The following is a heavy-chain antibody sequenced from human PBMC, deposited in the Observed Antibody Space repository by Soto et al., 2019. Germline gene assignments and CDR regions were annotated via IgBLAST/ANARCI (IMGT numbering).Heavy chain of an antibody. D-gene: IGHD5-18*01. J-gene: IGHJ4*02. CDR3: AKDREYSYGWDY. V-gene: IGHV3-23*01. CDR1: GFTFSFYA. Sequence: EVQLLESGGGLAQPGGSLRLSCAASGFTFSFYAMTWVRQAPGKGLEWVSSLTGNGGDTYYADSVKSRFTISRDNSENTLYLQMNSLRVDDTAVYYCAKDREYSYGWDYWGQGTLVTVSS. CDR2: LTGNGGDT.